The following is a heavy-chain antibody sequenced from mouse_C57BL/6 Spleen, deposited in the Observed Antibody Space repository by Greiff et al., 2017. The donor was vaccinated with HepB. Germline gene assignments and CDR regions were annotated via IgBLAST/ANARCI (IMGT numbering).Heavy chain of an antibody. CDR1: GYTFTDYE. CDR2: IDPETGGT. J-gene: IGHJ3*01. Sequence: QVQLQQSGAELVRPGASVTLSCKASGYTFTDYEMHWVKQTPVHGLEWIGAIDPETGGTAYNQKFKGKAILTADKSSSTADMELRSLTSEDSAVYYCTRSLESAYWGQGTLVTVSA. CDR3: TRSLESAY. V-gene: IGHV1-15*01.